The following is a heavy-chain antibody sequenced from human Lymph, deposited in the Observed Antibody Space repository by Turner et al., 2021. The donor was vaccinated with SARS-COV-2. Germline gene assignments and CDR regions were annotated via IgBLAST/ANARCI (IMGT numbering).Heavy chain of an antibody. CDR2: IIPILGIA. CDR3: ATVLCSGGSCYYYGMDV. J-gene: IGHJ6*02. V-gene: IGHV1-69*04. CDR1: GGTFSSYA. D-gene: IGHD2-15*01. Sequence: QVQLVQSGAEVKKPGSSVKVSCKASGGTFSSYAINWVRQAPGQGLEWMGRIIPILGIANYAQKFQGRVTITADKSTSTAYMELSSLRSEDTAVYYCATVLCSGGSCYYYGMDVWGQGTTVTVSS.